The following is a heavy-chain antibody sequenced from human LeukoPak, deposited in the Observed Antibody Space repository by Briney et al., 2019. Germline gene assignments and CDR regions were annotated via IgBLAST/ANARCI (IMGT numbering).Heavy chain of an antibody. CDR2: ISLSSSYK. CDR1: GFTFSTYS. D-gene: IGHD4-17*01. CDR3: ARDYGDIQDYGGMDV. V-gene: IGHV3-21*04. Sequence: GGSLRLSCAASGFTFSTYSMNWVRQAPGKGLEWVSFISLSSSYKYYADSVKGRFTISRDNAKNSLYLQMNSLRAEDTAVYYCARDYGDIQDYGGMDVWGQGTTVTVSS. J-gene: IGHJ6*02.